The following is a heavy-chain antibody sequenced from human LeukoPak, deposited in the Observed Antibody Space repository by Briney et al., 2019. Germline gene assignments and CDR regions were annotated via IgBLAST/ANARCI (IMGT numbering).Heavy chain of an antibody. J-gene: IGHJ4*02. V-gene: IGHV3-23*01. D-gene: IGHD3-10*01. CDR2: IRNSGDNT. CDR3: ARDIGTIDPFDY. Sequence: TGGSPRLSCTASGFTFSSYAMSWVRQAPGKGLEWVSSIRNSGDNTYYADSVKGRFTISRDNSRDTLYLQMNSLRAEDTAVYYCARDIGTIDPFDYWGQGTLVTVSS. CDR1: GFTFSSYA.